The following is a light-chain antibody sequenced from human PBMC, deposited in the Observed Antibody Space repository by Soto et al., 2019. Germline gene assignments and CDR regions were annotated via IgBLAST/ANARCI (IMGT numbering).Light chain of an antibody. J-gene: IGKJ1*01. V-gene: IGKV3-20*01. CDR1: QSVRSTY. Sequence: EIVLTQSPGTLSLSPGERTTLSCRASQSVRSTYLAWYQQRPGQAPRLLIYGATSRATGIPDRFQGSGSGKDFTLTISRLEPEDFAVYFCQQYGSTPLTLGQGTKVDIK. CDR3: QQYGSTPLT. CDR2: GAT.